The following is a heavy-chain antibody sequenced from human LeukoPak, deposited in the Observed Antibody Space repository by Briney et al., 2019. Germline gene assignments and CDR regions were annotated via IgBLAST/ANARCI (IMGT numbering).Heavy chain of an antibody. CDR2: ISSSGSPT. D-gene: IGHD2-15*01. Sequence: GGSLRLSCEASGFRFSGYEMNWVRQAPGTGLEWLSYISSSGSPTYYADSVKGRFTVSRDNARTSPFLQMNSLRDEDTAVYYCARGPGYCSGGSCPDYWGQGTLVTVSS. CDR3: ARGPGYCSGGSCPDY. CDR1: GFRFSGYE. V-gene: IGHV3-48*03. J-gene: IGHJ4*02.